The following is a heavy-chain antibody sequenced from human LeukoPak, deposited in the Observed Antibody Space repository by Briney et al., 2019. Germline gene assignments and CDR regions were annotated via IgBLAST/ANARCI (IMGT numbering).Heavy chain of an antibody. Sequence: PGGSLRLSCAASGFTFSSYWMSWVRQAPGKGLGWVANIKQDGSEKYYVDSVKGRFTISRDNAKNSLYLQMNSLRAEDTAVYYCARERYSSSWYRSRRETDYWGQGTLVTVSS. D-gene: IGHD6-13*01. J-gene: IGHJ4*02. CDR1: GFTFSSYW. V-gene: IGHV3-7*03. CDR2: IKQDGSEK. CDR3: ARERYSSSWYRSRRETDY.